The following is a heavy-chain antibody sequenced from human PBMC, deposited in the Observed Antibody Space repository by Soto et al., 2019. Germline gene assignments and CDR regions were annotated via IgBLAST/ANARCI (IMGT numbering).Heavy chain of an antibody. CDR2: IYYSGNT. CDR1: GDSIINGDYY. Sequence: SETLSLTCTVSGDSIINGDYYWSWIRQPPGKGLEWIGYIYYSGNTYYNPSLKSRVTISVDTSKNQFSLKLSSVTAADTAVYYCARHTPAISISDHWGQGTLVTVSS. J-gene: IGHJ4*02. V-gene: IGHV4-30-4*01. CDR3: ARHTPAISISDH. D-gene: IGHD2-15*01.